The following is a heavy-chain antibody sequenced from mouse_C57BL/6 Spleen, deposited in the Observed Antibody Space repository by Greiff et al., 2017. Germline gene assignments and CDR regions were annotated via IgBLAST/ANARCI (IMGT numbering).Heavy chain of an antibody. V-gene: IGHV5-6*01. CDR2: ISSGGSYT. Sequence: EVQLVESGGDLVKPGGSLKLSCAASGFTFSSYGMSWVRQTPDKRLEWVATISSGGSYTYYPDSVKGRFTISSDNAKNTLYLQMSRLKSEDTAMYYCARHDGGYYFDYWGQGTTLTVSS. CDR1: GFTFSSYG. CDR3: ARHDGGYYFDY. J-gene: IGHJ2*01. D-gene: IGHD1-1*02.